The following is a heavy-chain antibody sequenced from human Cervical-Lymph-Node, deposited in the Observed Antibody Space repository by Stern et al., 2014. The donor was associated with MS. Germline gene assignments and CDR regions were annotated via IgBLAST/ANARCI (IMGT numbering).Heavy chain of an antibody. CDR3: ARLQGHWYFDV. Sequence: QITLKESGPTLVKPTQTLTLTCTFSGFSLSSSGMSVSWIRQPPGKALEWLELLDWDDDKYYTTSLKTRLTISKDTSKNQVVLTMTNMDPVDTATYYCARLQGHWYFDVWGRGTLVTVSS. CDR2: LDWDDDK. CDR1: GFSLSSSGMS. J-gene: IGHJ2*01. V-gene: IGHV2-70*12. D-gene: IGHD4-11*01.